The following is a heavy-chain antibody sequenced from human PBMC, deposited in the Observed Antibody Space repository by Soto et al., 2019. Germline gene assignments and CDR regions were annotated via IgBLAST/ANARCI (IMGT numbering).Heavy chain of an antibody. CDR2: IHYSRGT. V-gene: IGHV4-39*01. Sequence: QLQLQESGPGLAKPSETLSLTCTVSGGSVSSTTYYWACIRQPPGRGLEWIGSIHYSRGTYYNPSLKSRVAISVDTSKNLFSLNLCSVTAADTAGYYCSGCERDLTSTSGYLAFWGHGTLVKVSS. CDR3: SGCERDLTSTSGYLAF. CDR1: GGSVSSTTYY. D-gene: IGHD2-2*01. J-gene: IGHJ4*01.